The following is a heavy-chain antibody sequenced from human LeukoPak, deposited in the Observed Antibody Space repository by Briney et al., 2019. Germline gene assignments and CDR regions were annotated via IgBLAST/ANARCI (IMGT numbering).Heavy chain of an antibody. CDR1: GFTFSTYW. CDR3: ARGGWPQYPNGLDV. Sequence: GGSLRLSCAASGFTFSTYWMHWVRQAPGQGLVWVSRLNSDGSSTSYADSVKGRFTISRGNAKNTLYLQVNSLRVEDTAVYYCARGGWPQYPNGLDVWGQGTMVTVSS. V-gene: IGHV3-74*01. D-gene: IGHD5-24*01. CDR2: LNSDGSST. J-gene: IGHJ6*02.